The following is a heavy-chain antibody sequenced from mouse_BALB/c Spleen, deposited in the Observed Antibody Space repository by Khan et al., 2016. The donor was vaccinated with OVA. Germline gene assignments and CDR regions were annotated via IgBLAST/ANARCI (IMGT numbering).Heavy chain of an antibody. D-gene: IGHD2-2*01. CDR2: VDPFSGGT. V-gene: IGHV1S135*01. Sequence: VQLQQSGPELMKPGASVKISCKASGYSFTSYYLHWVMQSHGESLEWIGYVDPFSGGTTYNQKFTGKATLTVDKSSSTAHMHLSNLTSDDSAVYYCTRHGYVAWFTYWGQGTLVTVSA. CDR1: GYSFTSYY. CDR3: TRHGYVAWFTY. J-gene: IGHJ3*01.